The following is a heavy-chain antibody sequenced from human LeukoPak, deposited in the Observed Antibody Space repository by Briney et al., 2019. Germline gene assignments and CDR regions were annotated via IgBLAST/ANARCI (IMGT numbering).Heavy chain of an antibody. J-gene: IGHJ3*02. V-gene: IGHV1-18*01. D-gene: IGHD1-14*01. CDR1: GYTFTSYG. Sequence: ASVKVSCKASGYTFTSYGISRVRQAPGQGLEWMGWISAYNGNTNYAQKLQGRVTMTTDTSTSTAYMELRSLRSDDTAVYYCASPDESYPDAFDIWGQGTMVTVSS. CDR2: ISAYNGNT. CDR3: ASPDESYPDAFDI.